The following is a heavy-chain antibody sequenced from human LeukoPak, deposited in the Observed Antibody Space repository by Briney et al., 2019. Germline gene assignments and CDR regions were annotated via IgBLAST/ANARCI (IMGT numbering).Heavy chain of an antibody. V-gene: IGHV4-39*01. CDR2: IYYSGST. J-gene: IGHJ4*02. D-gene: IGHD3-10*01. CDR1: GGSISSSSYY. Sequence: LETLSLTCTVSGGSISSSSYYWGWIRQPPGEGLEWIGSIYYSGSTYYNPSLKSRVTISVDTSKNQFSLKLSSVTAADTAVYYCARHTYYYGSGSYVMWFDYWGQGTLVTVSS. CDR3: ARHTYYYGSGSYVMWFDY.